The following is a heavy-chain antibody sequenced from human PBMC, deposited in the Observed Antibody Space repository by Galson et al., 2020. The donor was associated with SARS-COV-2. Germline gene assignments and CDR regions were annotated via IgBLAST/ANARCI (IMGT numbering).Heavy chain of an antibody. D-gene: IGHD5-18*01. J-gene: IGHJ6*02. V-gene: IGHV1-69*13. CDR1: GGTFNTYS. Sequence: SVKVSCKASGGTFNTYSISWLRQAPGQGLEWMGGIVPLFGTANYAQDFQGRVTITADESTATAYLELSSLRSEDTAVYFCARDPDISMAPHYYLDMDVGGQGTTVIVSS. CDR3: ARDPDISMAPHYYLDMDV. CDR2: IVPLFGTA.